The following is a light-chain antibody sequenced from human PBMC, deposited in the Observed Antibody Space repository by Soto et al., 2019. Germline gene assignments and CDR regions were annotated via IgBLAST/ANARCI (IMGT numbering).Light chain of an antibody. CDR3: VLYMGSGISV. Sequence: QAVVTQEPSFSVSPGGTVTLTCGLSSGSASTSYYPSWYQQTPGEAPRTLIYNTNTRSSGVPDRFSGSILGNKAALTVTGAQADDESNYYCVLYMGSGISVFGGGTKLTVL. CDR2: NTN. V-gene: IGLV8-61*01. J-gene: IGLJ3*02. CDR1: SGSASTSYY.